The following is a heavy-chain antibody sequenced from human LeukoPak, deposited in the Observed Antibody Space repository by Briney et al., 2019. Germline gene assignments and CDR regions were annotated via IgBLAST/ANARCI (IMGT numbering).Heavy chain of an antibody. CDR1: GGTFSSYT. V-gene: IGHV1-69*02. D-gene: IGHD2-15*01. Sequence: SVKASCKASGGTFSSYTISWVRQAPGQGLEWMGRIIPILGIANYAQKFQGRVTITADKSTSTAYMELSSLRSEDTAVYYCARQDLGYCSGGSCYALDYWGQGTLVTVSS. J-gene: IGHJ4*02. CDR3: ARQDLGYCSGGSCYALDY. CDR2: IIPILGIA.